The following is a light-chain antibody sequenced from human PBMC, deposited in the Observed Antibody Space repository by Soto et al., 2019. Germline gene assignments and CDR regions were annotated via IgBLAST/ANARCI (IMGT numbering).Light chain of an antibody. V-gene: IGLV2-11*01. CDR2: DVS. J-gene: IGLJ3*02. Sequence: QSALTQPRSVSGSPGQSVTISCTGTSSDVGAYNYVSRYQHHPGKAPKVMIYDVSERLSGVPDRFSGSKSDNKASLTISGLQAGDEADYYCCSYAGSYSWVFGGGTKLTVL. CDR3: CSYAGSYSWV. CDR1: SSDVGAYNY.